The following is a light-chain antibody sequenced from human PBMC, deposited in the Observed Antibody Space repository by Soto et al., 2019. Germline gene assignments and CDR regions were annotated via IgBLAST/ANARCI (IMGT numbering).Light chain of an antibody. Sequence: EIVLTQSPATLSLSPGERATLSCRASQSVSNYLAWYQQKPGQAARLLIYDVSNRATGIPTRFSGSGSGTDFTLTISSLEPEDFAVYFCQQHSNWPPLYTFGQGTKLEIK. J-gene: IGKJ2*01. CDR1: QSVSNY. V-gene: IGKV3-11*01. CDR2: DVS. CDR3: QQHSNWPPLYT.